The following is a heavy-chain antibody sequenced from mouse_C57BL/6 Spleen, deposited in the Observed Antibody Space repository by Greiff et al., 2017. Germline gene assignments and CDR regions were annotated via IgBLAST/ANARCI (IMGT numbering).Heavy chain of an antibody. V-gene: IGHV1-82*01. CDR1: GYAFSSSW. D-gene: IGHD2-2*01. CDR3: ARSVTTWGYFDV. CDR2: IYPGDGDT. Sequence: VQLQQSGPELVKPWASVKISCKASGYAFSSSWMNWVKQRPGKGLEWIGRIYPGDGDTNYNGKFKGKDTLTADKSSSTAYMQLSSLTSEDSAVYFCARSVTTWGYFDVWGTGTMVTVSS. J-gene: IGHJ1*03.